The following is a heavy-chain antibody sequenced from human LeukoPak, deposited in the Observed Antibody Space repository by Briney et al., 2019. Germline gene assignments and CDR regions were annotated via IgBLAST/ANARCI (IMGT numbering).Heavy chain of an antibody. V-gene: IGHV3-30-3*01. J-gene: IGHJ4*02. CDR2: ISYDGSNK. CDR1: GFTFSSYA. CDR3: ARVSARSGNYAPPFPKY. Sequence: GGSLRLSCAVSGFTFSSYAMHWVRQAPGKGLEWVAVISYDGSNKYYADSVKGRFTISRDNSKNTLYLQMNSLRAEDTAVYYCARVSARSGNYAPPFPKYWGQGTLVTVSS. D-gene: IGHD4-11*01.